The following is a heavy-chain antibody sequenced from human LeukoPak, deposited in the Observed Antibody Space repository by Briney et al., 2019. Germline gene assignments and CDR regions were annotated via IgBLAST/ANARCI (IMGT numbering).Heavy chain of an antibody. CDR1: GGSFSGYY. D-gene: IGHD3-22*01. J-gene: IGHJ4*02. CDR2: INHSGST. Sequence: PSETLSLTCAVYGGSFSGYYWSWIRQPPGKGLEWIGEINHSGSTNYNPSLKSRVTISVDTSKNQFSLKLSSVTAADTAVYYCARGGVFDDSSGYYYYFDYWGQGTLVTVSS. V-gene: IGHV4-34*01. CDR3: ARGGVFDDSSGYYYYFDY.